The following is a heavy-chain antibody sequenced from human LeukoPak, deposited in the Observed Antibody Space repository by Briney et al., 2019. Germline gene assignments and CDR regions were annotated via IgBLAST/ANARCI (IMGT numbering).Heavy chain of an antibody. V-gene: IGHV3-33*08. CDR2: IWYDGSNK. J-gene: IGHJ4*02. CDR1: GFTVSSNY. Sequence: GGSLRLSCAASGFTVSSNYMSWVRQAPGKGLEWVAVIWYDGSNKYYADSVKGRFTISRDNSKNTLYLQMNSLRAEDTAVYYCARAGIYRLRYFDWLLDYFDYWGQGTLVTVSS. D-gene: IGHD3-9*01. CDR3: ARAGIYRLRYFDWLLDYFDY.